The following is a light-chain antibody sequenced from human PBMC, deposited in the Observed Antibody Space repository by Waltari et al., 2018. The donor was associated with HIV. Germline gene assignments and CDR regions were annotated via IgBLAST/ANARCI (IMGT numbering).Light chain of an antibody. CDR1: KLGGKY. V-gene: IGLV3-1*01. CDR3: QAWDSATGV. CDR2: QDN. Sequence: SYELTQPPSVSVSPGQTASITGSGNKLGGKYASWYQQKPGQSPVLVIYQDNKRPSGIPERFSGSNSGNTATLTISGTQTMDEADYYCQAWDSATGVFGGGTNLTVL. J-gene: IGLJ2*01.